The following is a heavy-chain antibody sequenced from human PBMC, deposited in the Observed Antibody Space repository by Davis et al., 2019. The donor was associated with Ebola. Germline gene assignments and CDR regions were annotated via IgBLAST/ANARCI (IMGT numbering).Heavy chain of an antibody. CDR1: GFTFSGSA. V-gene: IGHV3-73*01. CDR3: TTQWLVLFARDY. D-gene: IGHD6-19*01. CDR2: IRSKANSYAT. Sequence: PGGSLRLSCAASGFTFSGSAMHWVRQASGKGLEWVGRIRSKANSYATAYAASVKGRFTIFRDDSKNTAYLQMSSLKTEDTAVYYCTTQWLVLFARDYWGQGTLVTVSS. J-gene: IGHJ4*02.